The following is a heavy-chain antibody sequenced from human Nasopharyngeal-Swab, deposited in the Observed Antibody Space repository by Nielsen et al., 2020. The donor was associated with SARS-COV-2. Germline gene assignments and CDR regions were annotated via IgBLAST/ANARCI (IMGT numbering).Heavy chain of an antibody. V-gene: IGHV1-58*01. CDR3: AAGSAYYDSSGNTFDY. CDR1: GFTFTTSA. J-gene: IGHJ4*02. CDR2: IVVGSGNT. D-gene: IGHD3-22*01. Sequence: SVKVSCKASGFTFTTSAVQWVRQARGQRLEWIGWIVVGSGNTNYAQKFQERVTITRDMSTSTAYMELSSLRSEDTAVYYCAAGSAYYDSSGNTFDYWGQGTLVTVSS.